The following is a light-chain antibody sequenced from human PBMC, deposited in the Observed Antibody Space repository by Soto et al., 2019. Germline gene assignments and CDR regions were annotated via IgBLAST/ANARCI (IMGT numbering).Light chain of an antibody. J-gene: IGKJ4*01. CDR3: QQSSSRPPLT. CDR2: AAS. CDR1: QTIDTY. V-gene: IGKV1-39*01. Sequence: DIQMTQSPSSLSASVGDRVTITCRASQTIDTYLNWYQQKPGKAPNLLIYAASSLQSGVPSRFSGSGSGTDFTLTIISLQPEDFATYYCQQSSSRPPLTFGGGTKVEIK.